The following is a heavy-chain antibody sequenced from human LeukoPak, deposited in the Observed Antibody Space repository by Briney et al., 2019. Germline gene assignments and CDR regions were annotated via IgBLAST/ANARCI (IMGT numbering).Heavy chain of an antibody. Sequence: SETLSLTCTVSGGSISSYYWSWIRQPPGKGLEWIGYIYYSGGTNYNPSLKSRVTISVDTSKNQFSLKLSSVTAADTAVYYCARELAGSYYRALGYWGQGTLVTVSS. D-gene: IGHD3-10*01. CDR2: IYYSGGT. V-gene: IGHV4-59*01. CDR3: ARELAGSYYRALGY. CDR1: GGSISSYY. J-gene: IGHJ4*02.